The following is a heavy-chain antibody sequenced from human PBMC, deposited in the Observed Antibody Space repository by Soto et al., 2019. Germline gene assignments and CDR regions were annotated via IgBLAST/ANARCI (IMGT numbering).Heavy chain of an antibody. CDR2: IYYSGST. CDR3: ARDNGYSYGYFDY. V-gene: IGHV4-59*12. CDR1: GGSISSYY. Sequence: SETLSLTCTVSGGSISSYYWSWIRQPPGKGLEWIGYIYYSGSTNYNPSLKSRVTISVDKSKNQFSLKLSSVTAADTAVYYCARDNGYSYGYFDYWGQGTLVTVSS. J-gene: IGHJ4*02. D-gene: IGHD5-18*01.